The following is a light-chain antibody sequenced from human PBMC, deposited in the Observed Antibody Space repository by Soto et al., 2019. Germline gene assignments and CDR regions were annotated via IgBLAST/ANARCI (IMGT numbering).Light chain of an antibody. V-gene: IGKV3-20*01. J-gene: IGKJ4*01. CDR3: QQYGSSPLT. CDR1: QSVNSNY. Sequence: EIVLTQSPGTLSLSTGERATLSCRASQSVNSNYLAWYQQKPGQAPRLLIYGASSRATGIPDRFSGSGSAIDFTLTISRLEPEDFAVYYCQQYGSSPLTFGGGTKVDIK. CDR2: GAS.